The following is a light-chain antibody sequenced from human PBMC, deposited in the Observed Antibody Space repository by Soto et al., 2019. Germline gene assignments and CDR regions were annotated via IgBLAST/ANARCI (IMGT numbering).Light chain of an antibody. V-gene: IGKV1-27*01. J-gene: IGKJ1*01. CDR1: QGISNY. CDR2: AAS. Sequence: GDRVTITCRASQGISNYLAWYQQKPGRVPKLLIYAASTLQSGVPSRFSGSGSGTDFTLTISSLQPEDVATYYCQMFNSDPPTFGQGTKVAIK. CDR3: QMFNSDPPT.